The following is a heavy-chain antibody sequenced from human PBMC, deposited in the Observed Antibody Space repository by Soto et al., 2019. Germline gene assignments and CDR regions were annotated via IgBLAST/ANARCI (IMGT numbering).Heavy chain of an antibody. CDR3: VKDRDYDSSGYYSYFDY. CDR2: ISSNGGST. D-gene: IGHD3-22*01. Sequence: GGSLRLSCAASGFTFSSYGMHWVRQAPGKGLEYVSAISSNGGSTYYADSVKGRFTISRDNSKNTLYLQMSSLRAEDTAVYYCVKDRDYDSSGYYSYFDYWGQGTLVTVSS. CDR1: GFTFSSYG. V-gene: IGHV3-64D*08. J-gene: IGHJ4*02.